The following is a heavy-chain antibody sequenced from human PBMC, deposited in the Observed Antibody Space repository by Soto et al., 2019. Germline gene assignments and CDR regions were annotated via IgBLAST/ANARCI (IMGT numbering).Heavy chain of an antibody. CDR2: ISPNSGGT. V-gene: IGHV1-2*04. D-gene: IGHD3-3*01. J-gene: IGHJ6*03. CDR1: VYTFTGYL. Sequence: ASSVNVYCKTSVYTFTGYLMHRLRHATGQGLEWMGWISPNSGGTNYAQKFQGWVTMTRDTSISTAYMELSRLRSDDTAVYYCARGVPAAPSLVLEWLTPWCYMDVWGKGTTVTVSS. CDR3: ARGVPAAPSLVLEWLTPWCYMDV.